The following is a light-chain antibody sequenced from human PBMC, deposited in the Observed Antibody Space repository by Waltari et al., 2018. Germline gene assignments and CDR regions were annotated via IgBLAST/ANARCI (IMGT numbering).Light chain of an antibody. CDR3: QYRTNWPLT. CDR2: DTS. V-gene: IGKV3-11*01. J-gene: IGKJ4*01. Sequence: EIVFTQSPGTLSLSPGERATLSCRTSQSVTSYLAWYQQKPGQPPRLLIYDTSNRATGIPSRFTGSGSGTDFTLTISSLEPEDFAVYYCQYRTNWPLTFGGGTKVEMK. CDR1: QSVTSY.